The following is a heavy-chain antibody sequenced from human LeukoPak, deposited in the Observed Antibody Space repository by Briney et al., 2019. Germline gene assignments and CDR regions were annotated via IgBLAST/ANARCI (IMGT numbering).Heavy chain of an antibody. Sequence: SVKLSCKASGYTFTSYGISWVRQAPGQGLEWMGWISAYNGNTNYAQKLQGRVTMTTDTSTSTAYMELRSMRSDDTAVYYCARDRPYDYVWGSDYWGQGTLVTVSS. D-gene: IGHD3-16*01. CDR2: ISAYNGNT. J-gene: IGHJ4*02. CDR1: GYTFTSYG. CDR3: ARDRPYDYVWGSDY. V-gene: IGHV1-18*01.